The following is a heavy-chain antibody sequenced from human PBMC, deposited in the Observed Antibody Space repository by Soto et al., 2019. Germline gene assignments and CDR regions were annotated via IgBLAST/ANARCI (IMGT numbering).Heavy chain of an antibody. CDR3: ARDPQGKGYYYYMDV. Sequence: PGGSLRLSCAASGFTFSSYGMHWVRQAPGKGLEWVAVIWYDGSNKYYADSVKGRFTISRDNSKNTLYLQMNSLRAEDTAVYYCARDPQGKGYYYYMDVWGKGTTVTVSS. J-gene: IGHJ6*03. CDR2: IWYDGSNK. CDR1: GFTFSSYG. V-gene: IGHV3-33*01.